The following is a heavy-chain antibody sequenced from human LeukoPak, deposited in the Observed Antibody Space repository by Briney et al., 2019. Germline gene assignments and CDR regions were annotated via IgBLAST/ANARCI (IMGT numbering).Heavy chain of an antibody. V-gene: IGHV3-9*01. CDR1: GFTFDDYA. Sequence: GGSLRLSCAASGFTFDDYAMHLVRQAPGKGLEWVSGISWNSGSIGYADSVKGRFTISRDNAKNPLYLQMNSLRAEDTALYYCAKDLRPMVRGVTVDYWGQGTLVTVSS. D-gene: IGHD3-10*01. CDR2: ISWNSGSI. CDR3: AKDLRPMVRGVTVDY. J-gene: IGHJ4*02.